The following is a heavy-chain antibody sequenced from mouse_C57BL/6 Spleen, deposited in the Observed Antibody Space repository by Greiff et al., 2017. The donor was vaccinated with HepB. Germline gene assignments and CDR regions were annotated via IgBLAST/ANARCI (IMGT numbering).Heavy chain of an antibody. CDR1: GYSITSGYY. CDR3: ARGGYGDYFDY. Sequence: EVQRVESGPGLVKPSQSLSLTCSVTGYSITSGYYWNWIRQFPGNKLEWMGYISYDGSNNYNPSLKNRISITRDTSKNQFFLKLNSVTTEDTATYYCARGGYGDYFDYWGQGTTLTVSS. CDR2: ISYDGSN. D-gene: IGHD3-1*01. J-gene: IGHJ2*01. V-gene: IGHV3-6*01.